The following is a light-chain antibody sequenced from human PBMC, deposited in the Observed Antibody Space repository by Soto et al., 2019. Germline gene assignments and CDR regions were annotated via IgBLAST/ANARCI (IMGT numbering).Light chain of an antibody. CDR3: QQRSNWPTIT. J-gene: IGKJ5*01. CDR1: QSVSSY. Sequence: EIVLTQSPATLSFSPGERATRSCRSSQSVSSYLAWYQQKPGQAPRLLIYDASNRATGIPARFSGSGSGTDFTLTISSLEPEDFAVYYCQQRSNWPTITFGQGTRLEIK. CDR2: DAS. V-gene: IGKV3-11*01.